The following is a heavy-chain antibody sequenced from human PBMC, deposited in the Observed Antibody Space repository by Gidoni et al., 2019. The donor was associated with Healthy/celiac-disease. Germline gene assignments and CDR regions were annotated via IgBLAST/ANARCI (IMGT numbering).Heavy chain of an antibody. CDR2: INAGNGNT. Sequence: HVQLVQSGAEVKKPVASVKVSCKASGYTFTSYAIHWVRQAPGQRLEWMGWINAGNGNTKYSQKFQGRVTITRDTSASTAYMELSSLRSEDTAVYYCARGRVVVPAANWFDPWGQGTLVTVSS. D-gene: IGHD2-2*01. CDR1: GYTFTSYA. J-gene: IGHJ5*02. V-gene: IGHV1-3*01. CDR3: ARGRVVVPAANWFDP.